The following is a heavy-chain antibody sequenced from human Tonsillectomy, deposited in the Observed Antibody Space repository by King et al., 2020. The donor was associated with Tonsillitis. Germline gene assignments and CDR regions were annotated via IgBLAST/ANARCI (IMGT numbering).Heavy chain of an antibody. CDR3: AKLLQQWLLDYYYGMDV. V-gene: IGHV3-23*04. J-gene: IGHJ6*02. D-gene: IGHD6-19*01. Sequence: EVQLVESGGGLVQPGGSLRLSCAASGFTFSNYVMVWVRQAPGKGLEWVSAISFSGDNTYYADSVKGRFTISRDNSKNTLYLHMNSLRAGDTAVYYCAKLLQQWLLDYYYGMDVWGQGSTVTVSS. CDR1: GFTFSNYV. CDR2: ISFSGDNT.